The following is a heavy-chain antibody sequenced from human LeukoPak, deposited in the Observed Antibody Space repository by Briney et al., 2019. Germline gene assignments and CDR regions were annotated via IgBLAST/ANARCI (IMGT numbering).Heavy chain of an antibody. CDR3: ARDNQWLNAFDI. CDR2: SYYIEST. J-gene: IGHJ3*02. CDR1: GGSISSYY. D-gene: IGHD3-22*01. Sequence: NPSETLSPTCTVSGGSISSYYWSWIRQPPGKGLEWIGYSYYIESTNYNPSLKSRVTISVDTSRNRFSLKPSSVTAADTAMYYCARDNQWLNAFDIWGQGTMVTVSS. V-gene: IGHV4-59*01.